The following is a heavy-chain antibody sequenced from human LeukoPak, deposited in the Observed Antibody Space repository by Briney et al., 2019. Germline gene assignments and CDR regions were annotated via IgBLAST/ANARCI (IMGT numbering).Heavy chain of an antibody. CDR1: GFTFSSYF. Sequence: GGSLRLSCAASGFTFSSYFMHWVRQAPGKGLVWVSRINGDGRDTRYADSVKGRCTISRDNAKNPLYLQINSLRAEDTAVYYCARDLSWIFFDYWGQGTLVTVSS. J-gene: IGHJ4*02. CDR3: ARDLSWIFFDY. D-gene: IGHD3-3*01. CDR2: INGDGRDT. V-gene: IGHV3-74*01.